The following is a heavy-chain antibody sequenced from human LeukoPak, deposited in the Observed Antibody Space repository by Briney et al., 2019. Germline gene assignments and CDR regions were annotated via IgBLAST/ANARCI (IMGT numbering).Heavy chain of an antibody. J-gene: IGHJ4*02. CDR1: GFTFSTYW. V-gene: IGHV3-7*01. Sequence: GGSLRLSCAASGFTFSTYWMNWVRQAPGKGLEWVASIKYDGSEKYYVDSVKGRFTISRDNAKNSLYLQMSSLRAEDTAVYYCARGKSDIDFWGQGTLVTVSS. D-gene: IGHD2-21*02. CDR3: ARGKSDIDF. CDR2: IKYDGSEK.